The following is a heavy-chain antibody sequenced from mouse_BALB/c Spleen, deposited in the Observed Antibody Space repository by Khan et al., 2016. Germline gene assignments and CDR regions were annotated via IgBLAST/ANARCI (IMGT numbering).Heavy chain of an antibody. V-gene: IGHV6-3*01. CDR2: IRLRSDNYTT. D-gene: IGHD2-1*01. J-gene: IGHJ1*01. CDR1: GFTFSNYW. CDR3: TGGNPWYFDV. Sequence: VQLKESGGGLVQPGGSMKFSCEASGFTFSNYWMSWVRQSPQKGLEWVAEIRLRSDNYTTHYAESVKGSFTISRDDCKSRLFLQMNRLRAEDTGIYYCTGGNPWYFDVWGAGTTVTVSS.